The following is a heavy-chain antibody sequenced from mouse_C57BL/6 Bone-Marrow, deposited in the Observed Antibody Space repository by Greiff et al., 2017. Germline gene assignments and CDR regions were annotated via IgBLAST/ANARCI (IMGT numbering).Heavy chain of an antibody. Sequence: EVKLVESGEGLVKPGGSLKLSCAASGFTFSSYAMSWVRQTPEKRLEWVAYISSGGDYIYYADTVKGRFTISRDNARNTLYLQMSSLKSEDTAMYYCTREGWDEWYFDVWGTGTTVTVSS. J-gene: IGHJ1*03. CDR1: GFTFSSYA. D-gene: IGHD4-1*01. CDR3: TREGWDEWYFDV. V-gene: IGHV5-9-1*02. CDR2: ISSGGDYI.